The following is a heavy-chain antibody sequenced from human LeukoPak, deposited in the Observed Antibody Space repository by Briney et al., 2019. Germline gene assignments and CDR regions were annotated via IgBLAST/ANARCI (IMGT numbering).Heavy chain of an antibody. Sequence: GRSLRLSCAASGFTFSSYGMHWVRQAPGKGLEWVAVIWNDGSNKYYGDSVKGRFTISRDNSKNTLYLQMNSLRAEDTAVYYCARGVIVVVTATQPHWFDPWGQGTLVTVSS. V-gene: IGHV3-33*01. CDR3: ARGVIVVVTATQPHWFDP. CDR2: IWNDGSNK. J-gene: IGHJ5*02. CDR1: GFTFSSYG. D-gene: IGHD2-21*02.